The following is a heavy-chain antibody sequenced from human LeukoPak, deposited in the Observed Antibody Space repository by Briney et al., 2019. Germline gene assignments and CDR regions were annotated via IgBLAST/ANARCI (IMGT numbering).Heavy chain of an antibody. CDR2: ISVSGGST. CDR3: ARDRDWGCSYCSY. CDR1: GFTFSSYA. D-gene: IGHD7-27*01. Sequence: GGSLRLSRAASGFTFSSYAMTWVRQAPGKGLEWVSTISVSGGSTYYADSVKGRFTISRDNSKNTLNLQMNSLRAEDTAVYYCARDRDWGCSYCSYWGQGTLVTVSS. J-gene: IGHJ4*02. V-gene: IGHV3-23*01.